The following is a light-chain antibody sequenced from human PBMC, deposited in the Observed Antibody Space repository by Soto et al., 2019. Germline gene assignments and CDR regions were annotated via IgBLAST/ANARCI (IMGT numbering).Light chain of an antibody. CDR1: QSVARSY. V-gene: IGKV3-20*01. J-gene: IGKJ2*01. CDR3: QQDGSSET. CDR2: GAS. Sequence: EIVLTQSPGTLSLSPGERATLSCRASQSVARSYLAWYQQKPGQAPRLLIYGASTRATGIPDRFSGSGSGTDFTLTISRLELEDFAVYYCQQDGSSETFGQGTKLEIK.